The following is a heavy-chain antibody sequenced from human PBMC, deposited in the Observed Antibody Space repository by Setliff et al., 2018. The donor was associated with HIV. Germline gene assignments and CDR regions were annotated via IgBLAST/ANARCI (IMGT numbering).Heavy chain of an antibody. Sequence: PSENLFLHCNVSGGSIRSQYWSWVRQPPGKGLEWIGYIYYRGSTSYNPSLKSRVTMSVDTSRNQFSLKLSSLTAADTAVYYCASQNIAARRYFQHWGQGTLVTVSS. CDR3: ASQNIAARRYFQH. CDR1: GGSIRSQY. D-gene: IGHD6-6*01. J-gene: IGHJ1*01. V-gene: IGHV4-59*11. CDR2: IYYRGST.